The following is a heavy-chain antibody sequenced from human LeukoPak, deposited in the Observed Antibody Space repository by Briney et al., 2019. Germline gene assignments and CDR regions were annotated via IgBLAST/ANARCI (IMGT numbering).Heavy chain of an antibody. J-gene: IGHJ4*02. D-gene: IGHD5-18*01. CDR2: IYHSGST. CDR3: ARSGVAMDLFDY. V-gene: IGHV4-38-2*01. CDR1: GYSISSGYY. Sequence: SETLSLTCAVSGYSISSGYYWGWIRQPPGKGLEWIGSIYHSGSTYYNPSLKSRVTISVDTSKNQFSLKLSSVTAADTAVYYCARSGVAMDLFDYWGQGTLVTVSS.